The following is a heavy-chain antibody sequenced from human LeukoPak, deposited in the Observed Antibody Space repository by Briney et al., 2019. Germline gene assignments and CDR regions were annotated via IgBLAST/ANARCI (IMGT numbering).Heavy chain of an antibody. CDR2: ISASGGTT. J-gene: IGHJ5*02. V-gene: IGHV3-23*01. CDR1: GFTFSSYD. D-gene: IGHD4-11*01. Sequence: GGSLRLSCAASGFTFSSYDMSWGRQAPGKGLEWLSTISASGGTTYYADSVQRRFTISRDNSKNMLYLRMNSLRAEDTALYYCAKGGPYSKFPFDPWGQGTLVTVFS. CDR3: AKGGPYSKFPFDP.